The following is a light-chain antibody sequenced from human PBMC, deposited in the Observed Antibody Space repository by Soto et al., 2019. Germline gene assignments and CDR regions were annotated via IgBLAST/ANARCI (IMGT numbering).Light chain of an antibody. CDR1: SSDVGNYNY. J-gene: IGLJ1*01. Sequence: QYALNQPASVSGSPGQSITISCTGTSSDVGNYNYVSWYQQHPSKAPKLMIFEVSDRPSGVSNRSSGSKSGNTASLTISGLLAEDEADYYCSSYISSFYHVFGTGTKVTVL. CDR3: SSYISSFYHV. V-gene: IGLV2-14*01. CDR2: EVS.